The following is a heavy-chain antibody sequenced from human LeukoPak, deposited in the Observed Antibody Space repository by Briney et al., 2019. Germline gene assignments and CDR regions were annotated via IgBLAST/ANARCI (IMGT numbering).Heavy chain of an antibody. D-gene: IGHD3-16*01. Sequence: SETLSLTCTVSGGSIRSYYWSWIRQPPGKGLEWIGYIYYSGSTNYNPSLKSRVTISADTSKNQFSLKLNSLTTADTAVYYCTRGAGWLIDYWGQGILVTVSS. V-gene: IGHV4-59*12. CDR2: IYYSGST. CDR1: GGSIRSYY. CDR3: TRGAGWLIDY. J-gene: IGHJ4*02.